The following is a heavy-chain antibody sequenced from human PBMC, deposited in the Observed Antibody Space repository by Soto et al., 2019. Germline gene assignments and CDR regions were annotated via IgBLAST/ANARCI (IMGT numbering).Heavy chain of an antibody. Sequence: GGSLRLSCTASGFTFGDYAMSWFRQAPGKGLEWVGFIRSKAYGGTTEYAASVKGRFTISRDDSKSIAYLQMNSLKTEDTAVYYCTRGSISSGYSVNFDYWGQGTLVTVSS. CDR1: GFTFGDYA. CDR3: TRGSISSGYSVNFDY. J-gene: IGHJ4*02. V-gene: IGHV3-49*03. CDR2: IRSKAYGGTT. D-gene: IGHD3-22*01.